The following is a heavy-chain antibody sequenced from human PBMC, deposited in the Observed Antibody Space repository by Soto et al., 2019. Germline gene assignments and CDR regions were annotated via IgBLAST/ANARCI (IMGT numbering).Heavy chain of an antibody. D-gene: IGHD4-17*01. J-gene: IGHJ4*02. Sequence: QVQLQESGPGLVKPSETLSLTCTVSGGSISSYYWSWIRHPPGKGLEWIGYIYYSGSTNYNPSVKSRVTISVDTSKNQFSLRLSSVTAADTAVYYCARRYGDCFDYWGQGTLVTVSS. V-gene: IGHV4-59*08. CDR1: GGSISSYY. CDR2: IYYSGST. CDR3: ARRYGDCFDY.